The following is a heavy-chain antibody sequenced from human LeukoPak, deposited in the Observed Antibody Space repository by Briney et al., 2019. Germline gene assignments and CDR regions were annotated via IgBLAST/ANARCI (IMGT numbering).Heavy chain of an antibody. CDR3: ARGTRGPGYCSGGSCYPTEH. D-gene: IGHD2-15*01. J-gene: IGHJ4*02. V-gene: IGHV1-8*01. Sequence: ASVKVSCKASGYTFTSYDINWVRQATGQGLEWMGWMNPNSGNTGYAQKFQGRVTMTRNTSISTAYMELSSLRSEDTAVDYCARGTRGPGYCSGGSCYPTEHWGQGTLVTVSS. CDR2: MNPNSGNT. CDR1: GYTFTSYD.